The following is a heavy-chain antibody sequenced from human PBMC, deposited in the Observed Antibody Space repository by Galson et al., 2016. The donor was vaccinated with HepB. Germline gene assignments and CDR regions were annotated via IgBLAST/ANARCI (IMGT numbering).Heavy chain of an antibody. J-gene: IGHJ4*02. CDR1: GLTFSSYS. V-gene: IGHV3-21*01. Sequence: SLRLSCAASGLTFSSYSMNWVRQAPGKGLEWVSFISSTSSYIDYADSVKGRFTISRDNAKKSVYRHMNSLRADDTAVYYCATNGLIVPSFDYWGEGTLVTASS. CDR2: ISSTSSYI. D-gene: IGHD2-8*01. CDR3: ATNGLIVPSFDY.